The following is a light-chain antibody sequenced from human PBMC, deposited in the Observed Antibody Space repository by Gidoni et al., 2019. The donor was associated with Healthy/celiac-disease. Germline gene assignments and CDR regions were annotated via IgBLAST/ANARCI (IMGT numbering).Light chain of an antibody. J-gene: IGKJ4*01. CDR3: QQSYSTPLT. Sequence: DIQMTQSRSSLSASVGDRVTITCRASQSISSYLNWYQQKPGKAPQLLIYAASSLQSGVPSRFSGSGSGTDFTLTISSLQPEDFATYYCQQSYSTPLTFGGXTKVEIK. CDR1: QSISSY. V-gene: IGKV1-39*01. CDR2: AAS.